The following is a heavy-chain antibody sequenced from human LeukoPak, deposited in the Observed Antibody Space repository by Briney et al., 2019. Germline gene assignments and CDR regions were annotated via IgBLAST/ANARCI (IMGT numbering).Heavy chain of an antibody. CDR3: ARGRVSWYYNWFDP. CDR1: GYTFTSYD. J-gene: IGHJ5*02. Sequence: ASVKVSCKASGYTFTSYDINWVRQATGQGLEWMGWMNPNSGNTGYAQKFQGRVTITRNTSISTAYMELSSLRSEDTAVYYCARGRVSWYYNWFDPWGQGTLVTVSS. CDR2: MNPNSGNT. D-gene: IGHD6-13*01. V-gene: IGHV1-8*01.